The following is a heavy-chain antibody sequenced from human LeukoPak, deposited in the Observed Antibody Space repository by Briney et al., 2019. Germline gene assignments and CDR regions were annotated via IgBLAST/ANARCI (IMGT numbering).Heavy chain of an antibody. CDR3: ARLTDDYFDY. J-gene: IGHJ4*02. V-gene: IGHV5-51*01. CDR2: IYPGDSDT. CDR1: GYSFTSYW. Sequence: GASLKISXKGSGYSFTSYWIGWVRQMPGKGLEWMGIIYPGDSDTTYSPSFQGQVTISADKSISTAYPQWSSLKASDTAMYYCARLTDDYFDYWGQGTLVTVSS.